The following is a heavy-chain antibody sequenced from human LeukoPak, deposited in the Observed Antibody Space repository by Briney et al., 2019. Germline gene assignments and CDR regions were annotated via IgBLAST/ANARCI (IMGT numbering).Heavy chain of an antibody. J-gene: IGHJ4*02. V-gene: IGHV3-23*01. CDR3: AKVWDTDYYDSSGSFDY. D-gene: IGHD3-22*01. CDR1: GFTFSSYA. Sequence: GGSLRLSCAASGFTFSSYAMSWVRQAPGKGLEWVSAISSSGGSTYYADSVKGRFTISRDNSKNTLYLQMNSLRAEDTAVYYCAKVWDTDYYDSSGSFDYWGQGTLVTVSS. CDR2: ISSSGGST.